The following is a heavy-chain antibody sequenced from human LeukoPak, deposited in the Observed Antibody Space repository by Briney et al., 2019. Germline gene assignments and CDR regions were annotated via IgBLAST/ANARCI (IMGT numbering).Heavy chain of an antibody. CDR1: GYTFISYG. CDR3: ALLATTVVTRFDY. J-gene: IGHJ4*02. V-gene: IGHV1-18*01. Sequence: ASVKVSCTASGYTFISYGISWVRQAPGQGLEWMGWISAYNGNTNYAQKFEGRVTMTTDTSTSTAYMELRSLRSEDTAVYYCALLATTVVTRFDYWGQGTLVTVSS. CDR2: ISAYNGNT. D-gene: IGHD4-23*01.